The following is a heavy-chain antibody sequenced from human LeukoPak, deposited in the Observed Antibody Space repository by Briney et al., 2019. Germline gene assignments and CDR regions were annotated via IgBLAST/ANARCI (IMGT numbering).Heavy chain of an antibody. V-gene: IGHV1-18*01. Sequence: ASVKDSCKASGYTFTSYSISGVRQAPGQGLEWMGWIIADNGNTNYAQKFQGRVTMTTDTFTRTAYMELRSLTSDDTAMYYCARAGGEPDYWGQGTLVTVSS. J-gene: IGHJ4*02. D-gene: IGHD3-16*01. CDR2: IIADNGNT. CDR1: GYTFTSYS. CDR3: ARAGGEPDY.